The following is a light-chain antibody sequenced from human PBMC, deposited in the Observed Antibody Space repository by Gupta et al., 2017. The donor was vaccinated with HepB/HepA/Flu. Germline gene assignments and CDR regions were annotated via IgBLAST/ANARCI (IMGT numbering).Light chain of an antibody. CDR3: VLYMGRGIWV. CDR2: NTT. CDR1: SGSVSPSDY. V-gene: IGLV8-61*01. J-gene: IGLJ3*02. Sequence: QTVVTQEPSFSVSPGGPVTLTCGLSSGSVSPSDYPSWYQQTPGQAPRTLIYNTTPRSSGVPDRFSGSILGNKAALTITGAQADDESDYYCVLYMGRGIWVFGGGTKLTVL.